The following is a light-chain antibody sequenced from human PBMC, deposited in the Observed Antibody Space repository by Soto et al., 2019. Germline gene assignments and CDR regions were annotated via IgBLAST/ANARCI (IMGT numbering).Light chain of an antibody. CDR3: QQLNSYPLT. J-gene: IGKJ4*01. CDR2: AAS. V-gene: IGKV1-39*01. CDR1: QYISDF. Sequence: DIQMTQSPSSLSASVGDRVTITCRASQYISDFLNWYQQKPGKAPVILIYAASTLQSGVPSRFSGSGYGKDFTLTISSREPEDFATYHCQQLNSYPLTFGGGTKVDIK.